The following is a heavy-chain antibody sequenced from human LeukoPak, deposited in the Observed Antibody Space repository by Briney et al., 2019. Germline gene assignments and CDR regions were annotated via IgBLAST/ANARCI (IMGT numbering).Heavy chain of an antibody. Sequence: GGSLRLSCAASGFTFSYYAMHWVRQAPGKGLEWVAVISYDGTNKYYADSVKGRFTISRDSSKSTLYLQMNSLTAEDTGVYYCARPQSFYSCYGMDVWGQGTTVTVSS. J-gene: IGHJ6*02. CDR3: ARPQSFYSCYGMDV. V-gene: IGHV3-30*04. CDR1: GFTFSYYA. CDR2: ISYDGTNK.